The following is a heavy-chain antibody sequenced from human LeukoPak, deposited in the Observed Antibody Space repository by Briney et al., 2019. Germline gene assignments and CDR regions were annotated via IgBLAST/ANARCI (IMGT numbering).Heavy chain of an antibody. CDR1: GFTFSSYE. D-gene: IGHD3-10*01. Sequence: PGGSLRLSCAASGFTFSSYEMNWVRKAPGKGLEWVSYISSSGSTIYYADSVKGRFTISRDNAKNSLYLQMNSLSAEDTAVYYCAREGDYYGSGSYYNREYYFDYWGQGTLVTVSS. CDR2: ISSSGSTI. J-gene: IGHJ4*02. V-gene: IGHV3-48*03. CDR3: AREGDYYGSGSYYNREYYFDY.